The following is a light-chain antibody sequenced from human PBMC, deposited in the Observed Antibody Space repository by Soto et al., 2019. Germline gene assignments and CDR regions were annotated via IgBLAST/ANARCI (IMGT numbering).Light chain of an antibody. CDR1: LGIDPY. Sequence: DIQMTQSPSSLSASVGDRVTVTCRASLGIDPYLAWYQQKPVQVPKLLIYAASTLQSGVPSRFSGSGSGTDFTLTISSLQPEDVATYFCQKYTRAPFTFGPGTKVDIK. J-gene: IGKJ3*01. V-gene: IGKV1-27*01. CDR3: QKYTRAPFT. CDR2: AAS.